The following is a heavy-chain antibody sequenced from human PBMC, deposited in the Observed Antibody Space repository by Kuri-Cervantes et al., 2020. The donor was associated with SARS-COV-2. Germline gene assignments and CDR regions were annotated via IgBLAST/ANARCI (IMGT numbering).Heavy chain of an antibody. CDR2: IWYDGSNK. V-gene: IGHV3-33*01. CDR3: SRAGPGVSWDF. Sequence: GESLKISCAASGFTFSSYGMHWVRQAPGKGLEWVAVIWYDGSNKYYADSVKGRFTISRDNSKNTLYLQMNSLRAEDTALYYCSRAGPGVSWDFWGQGTLVTVSS. CDR1: GFTFSSYG. J-gene: IGHJ4*02. D-gene: IGHD2-8*01.